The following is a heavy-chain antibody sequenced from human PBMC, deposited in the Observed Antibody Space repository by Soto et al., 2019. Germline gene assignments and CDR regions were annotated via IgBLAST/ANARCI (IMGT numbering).Heavy chain of an antibody. Sequence: LRLSCAASGFTFSSYSMNWVRQAPGKGLEWVSSISSSSSYIYYADPVKGRFTISRDNAKNSLYLQMNSLRAEDTAVYYCARDAPEYSSSFDYWGQGTLVTVSS. J-gene: IGHJ4*02. CDR1: GFTFSSYS. CDR3: ARDAPEYSSSFDY. D-gene: IGHD6-6*01. CDR2: ISSSSSYI. V-gene: IGHV3-21*01.